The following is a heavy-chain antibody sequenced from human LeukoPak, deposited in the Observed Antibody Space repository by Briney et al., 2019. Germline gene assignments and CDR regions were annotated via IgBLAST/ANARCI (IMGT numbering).Heavy chain of an antibody. CDR1: GFTFSSYG. D-gene: IGHD5-18*01. J-gene: IGHJ4*02. CDR3: AKTVGSSYGYVDY. V-gene: IGHV3-30*18. CDR2: ISYDGSNK. Sequence: GRSLRLSCAASGFTFSSYGMHWVRQAPGKGLEWVAVISYDGSNKYYADSVKGRFTISRDNSKNTLYLQMNSLRAEDTAVYYCAKTVGSSYGYVDYWGRGTLVTVSS.